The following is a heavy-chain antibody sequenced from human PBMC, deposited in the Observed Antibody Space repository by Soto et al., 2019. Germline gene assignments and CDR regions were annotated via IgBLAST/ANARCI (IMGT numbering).Heavy chain of an antibody. V-gene: IGHV1-69*06. Sequence: SVKVSCKASGGTFSSYAISWVRQAPGQGLEWMGGIIPIFGTANYAQKFQGRVTITADKSTSTAYMELSSLRSEDTAVYYCARVHDFWSGYYFGNYGMDVWGQGTTVTVSS. CDR2: IIPIFGTA. J-gene: IGHJ6*02. CDR3: ARVHDFWSGYYFGNYGMDV. CDR1: GGTFSSYA. D-gene: IGHD3-3*01.